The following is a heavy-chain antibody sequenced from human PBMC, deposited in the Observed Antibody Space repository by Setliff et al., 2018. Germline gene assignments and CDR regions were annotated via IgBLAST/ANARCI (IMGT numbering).Heavy chain of an antibody. D-gene: IGHD4-17*01. CDR3: ARDPLTTNRRRAFDI. CDR1: GGSFSGYY. Sequence: SETLSLTCAVYGGSFSGYYWSWIRQPPGKGLEWIGYIYYSGSTYYNPSLKSRVTVSVDTSKNQFSLKLSSVTAADTAVYYCARDPLTTNRRRAFDIWGQGTMVTVSS. CDR2: IYYSGST. J-gene: IGHJ3*02. V-gene: IGHV4-34*09.